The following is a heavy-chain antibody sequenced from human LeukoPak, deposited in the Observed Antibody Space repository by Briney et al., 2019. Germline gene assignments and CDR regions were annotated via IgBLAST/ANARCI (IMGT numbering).Heavy chain of an antibody. V-gene: IGHV1-69*05. CDR1: GGTFSSYS. Sequence: ASVKVSCKASGGTFSSYSISWVRQAPGQGLEWMGGIIPIFGTANYAQKFQGRVTITTDESTSTAYMELSSLRSEDTAVYYCARGPYYDFWSGYPRNYYYYMDVWGKGTTVTVSS. D-gene: IGHD3-3*01. J-gene: IGHJ6*03. CDR3: ARGPYYDFWSGYPRNYYYYMDV. CDR2: IIPIFGTA.